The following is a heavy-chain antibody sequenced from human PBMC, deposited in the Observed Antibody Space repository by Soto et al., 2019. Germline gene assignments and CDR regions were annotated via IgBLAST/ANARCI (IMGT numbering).Heavy chain of an antibody. D-gene: IGHD3-22*01. CDR2: ISGSGSTI. J-gene: IGHJ4*02. CDR3: AKVFYYYDSSGYYYFDY. Sequence: GGSLRLSCAASGFTFSSYAVSWVRQAPGKGPEWISSISGSGSTIYYADSVKGRFTISRDNSKNTLYLQMSSLRAEDTAVDYCAKVFYYYDSSGYYYFDYWGQGTLVTVSS. CDR1: GFTFSSYA. V-gene: IGHV3-23*01.